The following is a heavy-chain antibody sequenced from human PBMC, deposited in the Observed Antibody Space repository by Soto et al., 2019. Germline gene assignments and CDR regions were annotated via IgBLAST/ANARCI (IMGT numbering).Heavy chain of an antibody. V-gene: IGHV3-21*02. CDR2: ISSDSSNI. J-gene: IGHJ6*02. CDR3: VGQRERFGDCDPTLGGVDV. D-gene: IGHD2-21*02. CDR1: GFVFTNYN. Sequence: EAQVVESGGGLVKPGGSLRLSCAASGFVFTNYNMNWVRQAPGKGLEWVSSISSDSSNIYDAASVRGRFTITRDNAKKSLFLHMRSLRAEDTAVYYCVGQRERFGDCDPTLGGVDVWGQGTRVTVSS.